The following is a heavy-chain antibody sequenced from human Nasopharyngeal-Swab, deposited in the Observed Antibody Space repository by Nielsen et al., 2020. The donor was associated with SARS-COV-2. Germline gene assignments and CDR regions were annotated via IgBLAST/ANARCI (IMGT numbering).Heavy chain of an antibody. V-gene: IGHV3-49*01. Sequence: GGSLRLSCATSGVTFGDYAVSWFRQAPGKGLEWVGFIRSKTYGGAPEYAASVKGRFTISRDGAESIAYLQMNSLETEDTGVYYYARSVGSYYGQGAFDVWGQGTMVTVSS. D-gene: IGHD1-26*01. CDR2: IRSKTYGGAP. CDR3: ARSVGSYYGQGAFDV. J-gene: IGHJ3*01. CDR1: GVTFGDYA.